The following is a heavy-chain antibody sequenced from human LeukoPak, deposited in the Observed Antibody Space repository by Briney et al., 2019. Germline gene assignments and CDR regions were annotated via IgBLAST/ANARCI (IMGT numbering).Heavy chain of an antibody. CDR2: ISYDGSNK. V-gene: IGHV3-30*18. CDR1: GFTFSSYG. Sequence: GGSLRLSCAASGFTFSSYGMHWVRQAPGKGLEWVAVISYDGSNKYYADSVKGRFTISRDNSKNTLYLQMNSLRAEDTAVYYCAKDPLHEQWLVRGYFDYWGQGTLVTVSS. D-gene: IGHD6-19*01. J-gene: IGHJ4*02. CDR3: AKDPLHEQWLVRGYFDY.